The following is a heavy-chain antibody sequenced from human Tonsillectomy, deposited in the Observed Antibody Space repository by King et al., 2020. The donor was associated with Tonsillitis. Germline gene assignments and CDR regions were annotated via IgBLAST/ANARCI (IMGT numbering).Heavy chain of an antibody. V-gene: IGHV3-48*03. Sequence: VQLVESGGGLVQPGGSLRLSCAASGFTIGSYEMNWVRQAPGKGLEWLSYISRSGSTVYYADSVQGRFTISRDNARNSLYLQMDSLRAEDTAVYYCARDPYSSTDYYYYYYYMDVWGKGTTVTVSS. J-gene: IGHJ6*03. CDR3: ARDPYSSTDYYYYYYYMDV. CDR2: ISRSGSTV. D-gene: IGHD6-13*01. CDR1: GFTIGSYE.